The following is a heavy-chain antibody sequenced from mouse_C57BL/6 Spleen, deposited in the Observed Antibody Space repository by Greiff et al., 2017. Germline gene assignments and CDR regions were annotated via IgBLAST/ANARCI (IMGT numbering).Heavy chain of an antibody. CDR3: ARGGYYGSDWYFDV. CDR1: GFTFSSYA. D-gene: IGHD1-1*01. Sequence: EVMLVESGGGLVKPGGSLKLSCAASGFTFSSYAMSWVRQTPEKRLEWVATISDGGSYTYYPDNVKGRFTISRDNAKNNLYLQMSHLKSEDTAMXYCARGGYYGSDWYFDVWGTGTTVTVSS. V-gene: IGHV5-4*03. CDR2: ISDGGSYT. J-gene: IGHJ1*03.